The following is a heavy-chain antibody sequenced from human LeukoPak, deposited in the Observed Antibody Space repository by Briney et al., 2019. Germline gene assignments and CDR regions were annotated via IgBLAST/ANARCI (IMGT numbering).Heavy chain of an antibody. D-gene: IGHD5-18*01. Sequence: SETLSLTCSVSGDSFRRNNYYWSWVRQPPGRGLGWLGSIYHSVRTYYNPSLRSRVTISVHTSKNHFSLKLTSVTAADTAIYYCAKGAGGFSYYNWFDPWGQGTLVTVSS. CDR1: GDSFRRNNYY. J-gene: IGHJ5*02. CDR2: IYHSVRT. CDR3: AKGAGGFSYYNWFDP. V-gene: IGHV4-39*07.